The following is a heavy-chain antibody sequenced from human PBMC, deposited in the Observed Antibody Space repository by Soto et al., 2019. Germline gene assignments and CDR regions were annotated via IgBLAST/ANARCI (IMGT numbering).Heavy chain of an antibody. J-gene: IGHJ4*02. D-gene: IGHD1-26*01. Sequence: SQTLSLTCVISGESVSSNSAAWNWIGQSPSRGLEWLGRTYYRSKWYSDYAASVESRITVNPDTSKNHFSLQLNSVTPEDTAVYYCARGEQYSGRIFDYWGQGTLVTVSS. CDR1: GESVSSNSAA. V-gene: IGHV6-1*01. CDR2: TYYRSKWYS. CDR3: ARGEQYSGRIFDY.